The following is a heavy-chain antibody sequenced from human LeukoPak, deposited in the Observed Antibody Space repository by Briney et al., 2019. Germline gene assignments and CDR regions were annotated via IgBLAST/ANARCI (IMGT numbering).Heavy chain of an antibody. V-gene: IGHV1-2*02. CDR2: INPNRGGT. CDR1: GCTFTGYY. Sequence: GASVKVSCKASGCTFTGYYMHWVRQAPGQGLEWVGWINPNRGGTNFAQKFHGRVTMTSDTSISTAYMELSSLTSDDTAVYYCARGGYYLYVDSWGQGTLVTVSS. J-gene: IGHJ4*02. CDR3: ARGGYYLYVDS. D-gene: IGHD2/OR15-2a*01.